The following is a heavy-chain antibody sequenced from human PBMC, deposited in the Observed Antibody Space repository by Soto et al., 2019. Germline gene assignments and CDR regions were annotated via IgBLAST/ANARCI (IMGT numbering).Heavy chain of an antibody. CDR2: IKSETDGGTI. V-gene: IGHV3-15*01. D-gene: IGHD4-17*01. Sequence: GGSLRLSCAASGFTFSDYAWVSWVRQAPGKGPEWVGRIKSETDGGTIHYAAPVKGRFTISRDDSKNTLYLQMNSLKTEDTAVYYCTLHTRIRWLYFFHYWGQGTLVTVSS. J-gene: IGHJ4*02. CDR1: GFTFSDYAW. CDR3: TLHTRIRWLYFFHY.